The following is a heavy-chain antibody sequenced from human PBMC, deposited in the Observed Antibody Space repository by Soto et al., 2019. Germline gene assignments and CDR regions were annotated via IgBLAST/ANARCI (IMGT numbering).Heavy chain of an antibody. CDR1: GYTFFTYD. J-gene: IGHJ5*02. CDR2: FGTYSGEP. V-gene: IGHV1-18*01. CDR3: ARHHGPTTSENWFDP. Sequence: QVHLVRSGVEVQTPGASVKVSCQASGYTFFTYDISWVRQAPGQGLGWMGGFGTYSGEPNYAQKFQGRVTITTDTSTTTAYLELSSLRSDDTAVYYCARHHGPTTSENWFDPWGQGTLVTVSS. D-gene: IGHD5-12*01.